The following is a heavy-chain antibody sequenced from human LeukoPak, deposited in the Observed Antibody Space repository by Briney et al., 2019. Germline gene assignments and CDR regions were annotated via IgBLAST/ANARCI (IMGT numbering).Heavy chain of an antibody. Sequence: GASVRVSCEASGYTFTSYCISWVRQAPGQGLEWMGWISAYNGNTNYAQKLQGRVTMTTDTSTSTAYMELRSLRSDDSAVTYCPRNHSSSWYSTYNYMNGWGKGSSVTVSS. D-gene: IGHD6-13*01. CDR2: ISAYNGNT. J-gene: IGHJ6*03. CDR1: GYTFTSYC. V-gene: IGHV1-18*01. CDR3: PRNHSSSWYSTYNYMNG.